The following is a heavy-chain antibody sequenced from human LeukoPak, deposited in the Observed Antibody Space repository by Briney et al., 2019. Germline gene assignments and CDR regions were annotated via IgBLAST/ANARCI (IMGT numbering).Heavy chain of an antibody. Sequence: GGSLRLSCAASGFTFTTYWMSWVRQAPGKGLEWVANIKQDGSEKYYVDSVKGRFTISRDNAKNSLYLQMNSLRADDAAVYYCARDPGYSYGLDYWGQGTLVTVSS. V-gene: IGHV3-7*01. CDR2: IKQDGSEK. CDR3: ARDPGYSYGLDY. CDR1: GFTFTTYW. J-gene: IGHJ4*02. D-gene: IGHD5-18*01.